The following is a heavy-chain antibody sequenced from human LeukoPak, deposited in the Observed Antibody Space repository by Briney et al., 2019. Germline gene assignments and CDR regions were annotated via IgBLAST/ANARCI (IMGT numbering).Heavy chain of an antibody. J-gene: IGHJ4*02. D-gene: IGHD7-27*01. CDR3: ARLQGRGDNYLDF. CDR2: VSYSGST. CDR1: GGSISTYY. V-gene: IGHV4-59*08. Sequence: SETLSLTCTVTGGSISTYYWSWLRQPPGKGLEWIGYVSYSGSTNYNPSLKTLKSRVTMSVDTSKNQFSLKVSSVTAADTAVYYCARLQGRGDNYLDFWGQGALVTVSS.